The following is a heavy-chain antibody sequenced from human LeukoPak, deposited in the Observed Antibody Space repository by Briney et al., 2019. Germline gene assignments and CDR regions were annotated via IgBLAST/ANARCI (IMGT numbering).Heavy chain of an antibody. CDR3: ARVQYYDFWSGYESYYYYYMDV. Sequence: GGSLRLSCAASGFTFSNYAMSWVRQAPGKGLEWVSAISGSASSTYHADSVKGRFTISRDNSKNTLYLQMNSLRAEDTAVYYCARVQYYDFWSGYESYYYYYMDVWGKGTTVTVSS. D-gene: IGHD3-3*01. V-gene: IGHV3-23*01. CDR1: GFTFSNYA. J-gene: IGHJ6*03. CDR2: ISGSASST.